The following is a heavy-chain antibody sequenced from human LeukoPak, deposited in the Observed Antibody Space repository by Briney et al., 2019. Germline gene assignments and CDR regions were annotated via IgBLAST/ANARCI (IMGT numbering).Heavy chain of an antibody. J-gene: IGHJ4*02. CDR1: GFTVSSNY. V-gene: IGHV3-66*01. Sequence: GGSLRLSCAASGFTVSSNYMSWVRQAPGKGLEWVSVIYSGGSTYYADSVKGRFTISRDNSKNTVYLQINTLRVEDTAVYYCARGGLETAVKYFFDYWGQGTLITVSS. CDR2: IYSGGST. CDR3: ARGGLETAVKYFFDY. D-gene: IGHD1-1*01.